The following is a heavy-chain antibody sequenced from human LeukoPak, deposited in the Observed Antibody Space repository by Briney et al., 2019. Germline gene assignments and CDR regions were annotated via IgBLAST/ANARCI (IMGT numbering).Heavy chain of an antibody. J-gene: IGHJ6*03. V-gene: IGHV4-34*01. Sequence: SETLSLTCAVYGGSFSGYYWTWIRQPPGKGLEWIGEINSRGSTSYNPSLKSRVTISVDTSKNQFSLKLRSVTAADTAVYYCAREVDSSSWYGDYYHYHMDVWGKGTTVTVSS. CDR1: GGSFSGYY. CDR2: INSRGST. CDR3: AREVDSSSWYGDYYHYHMDV. D-gene: IGHD6-13*01.